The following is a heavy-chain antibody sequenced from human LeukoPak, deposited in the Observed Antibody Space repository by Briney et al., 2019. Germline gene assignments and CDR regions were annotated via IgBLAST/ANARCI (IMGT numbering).Heavy chain of an antibody. CDR2: ISSSGSTI. CDR3: ARLAFGSGSYYAPQYYYYGMDV. J-gene: IGHJ6*02. Sequence: GGSLRLSCAASGFTFSSYEMNWARQAPGKGLEWVSYISSSGSTIYYADSVKGRFTISRDNAKNSLYLQMNSLRAEDTAVYYCARLAFGSGSYYAPQYYYYGMDVWGQGTTVTVSS. CDR1: GFTFSSYE. D-gene: IGHD3-10*01. V-gene: IGHV3-48*03.